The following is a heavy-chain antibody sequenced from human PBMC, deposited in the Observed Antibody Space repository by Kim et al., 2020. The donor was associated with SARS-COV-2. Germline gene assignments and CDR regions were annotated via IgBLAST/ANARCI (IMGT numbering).Heavy chain of an antibody. J-gene: IGHJ5*02. V-gene: IGHV4-34*01. D-gene: IGHD3-10*01. CDR2: INHSGST. CDR3: ARDGSDGSRLNWFDP. CDR1: GGSFSGYY. Sequence: SETLSLTSAVYGGSFSGYYWSWIRQPPGKGLEWIGEINHSGSTNYNPSHKSRVTISVDTSKNQFSLKLSSVTAADAAVYYCARDGSDGSRLNWFDPWGQGTLVTVSS.